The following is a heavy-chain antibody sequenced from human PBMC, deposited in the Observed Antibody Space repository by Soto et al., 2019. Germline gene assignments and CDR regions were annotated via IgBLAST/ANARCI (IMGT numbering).Heavy chain of an antibody. V-gene: IGHV1-8*01. D-gene: IGHD6-13*01. CDR2: MNPNSGNT. CDR1: GYTFTSYD. J-gene: IGHJ6*03. Sequence: GASVKVSCKASGYTFTSYDINWVRQATGQGLEWMGWMNPNSGNTGYAQKFQGRVTMTRNTSISTAYMELSSLRSEDTAVYYCARALLKRASSSSAAGYYYYMDVWGKGTTVTVSS. CDR3: ARALLKRASSSSAAGYYYYMDV.